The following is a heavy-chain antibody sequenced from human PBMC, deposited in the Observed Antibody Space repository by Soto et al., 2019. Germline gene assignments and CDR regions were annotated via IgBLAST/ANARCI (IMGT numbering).Heavy chain of an antibody. CDR2: ISSSGSTI. Sequence: LRLSCAASGFTFSDYYMSWIRQAPGKGLEWVSYISSSGSTIYYADSVKGRFTISRDNAKNSLYLQMNSLRAEDTAVYYCARALRGLLRYFDWLSDNWFDPWGQGTLVTVPQ. J-gene: IGHJ5*02. CDR3: ARALRGLLRYFDWLSDNWFDP. D-gene: IGHD3-9*01. CDR1: GFTFSDYY. V-gene: IGHV3-11*01.